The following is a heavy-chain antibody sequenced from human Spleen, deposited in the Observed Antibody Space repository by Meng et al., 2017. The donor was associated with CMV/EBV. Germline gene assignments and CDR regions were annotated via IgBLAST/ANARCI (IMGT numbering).Heavy chain of an antibody. CDR2: ISGSGNT. J-gene: IGHJ3*02. V-gene: IGHV3-23*01. CDR3: ARDMYSNYGVAFDI. D-gene: IGHD4-11*01. CDR1: GFTLSSDV. Sequence: GESLKISCAASGFTLSSDVMDWVRQAPGKGLEWVSGISGSGNTFYADSVKGLFTISRDNSKNMVYLQMNSLRVEDTALYYCARDMYSNYGVAFDIWGQGTMVTVSS.